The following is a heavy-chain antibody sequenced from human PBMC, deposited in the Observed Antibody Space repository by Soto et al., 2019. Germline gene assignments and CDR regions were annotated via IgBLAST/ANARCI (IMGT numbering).Heavy chain of an antibody. CDR1: GFTFSSYA. D-gene: IGHD4-4*01. CDR3: AKDPGLQHYYYYGMDV. J-gene: IGHJ6*02. CDR2: ISGSGGST. V-gene: IGHV3-23*01. Sequence: PGGSLRLSCAASGFTFSSYAMSWVRQAPGKGLEWVSAISGSGGSTYYADSVKGRFTISRDNSKNTLYLQMNSLRAEDTAVYYCAKDPGLQHYYYYGMDVWGQGXTVTV.